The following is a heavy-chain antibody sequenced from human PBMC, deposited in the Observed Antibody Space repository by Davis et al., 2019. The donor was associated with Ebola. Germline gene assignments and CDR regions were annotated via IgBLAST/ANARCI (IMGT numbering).Heavy chain of an antibody. J-gene: IGHJ6*02. V-gene: IGHV5-51*01. D-gene: IGHD5-12*01. CDR1: GYSFTSYW. Sequence: GESLKISCKGSGYSFTSYWIGWVRQMPGKGLEWMGIIYPGDSDTRYSPSFQGQVTISADKSISTAYLQWSSLKASDTAMYYCARLNEYSGYDFGSYYYYGMDVWSQGTTVTVSS. CDR2: IYPGDSDT. CDR3: ARLNEYSGYDFGSYYYYGMDV.